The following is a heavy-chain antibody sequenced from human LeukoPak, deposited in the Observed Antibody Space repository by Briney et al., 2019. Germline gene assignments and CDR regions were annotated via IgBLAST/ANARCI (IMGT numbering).Heavy chain of an antibody. J-gene: IGHJ3*02. CDR1: GFTFSSYS. D-gene: IGHD6-13*01. Sequence: PGGSLRLSCAASGFTFSSYSMNWVRQAPGKGLEWVSSISSSSSYIYYADSVKGRFTISRDNAKNSLYLQMNSLRAEDTAVYYCARDSSWSYDGHDAFDIWGQGTMVTVSS. CDR3: ARDSSWSYDGHDAFDI. CDR2: ISSSSSYI. V-gene: IGHV3-21*01.